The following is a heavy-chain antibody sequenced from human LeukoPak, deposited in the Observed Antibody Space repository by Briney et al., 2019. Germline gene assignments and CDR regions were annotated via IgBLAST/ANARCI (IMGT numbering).Heavy chain of an antibody. V-gene: IGHV4-61*02. D-gene: IGHD5-18*01. CDR2: IYTSGST. Sequence: SETLSLTCTVSGGSVSSDNYYWSWIRQPAGKGLEWIGRIYTSGSTNYNPSLKSRVTMSVDTSKNQFSLKLSSVTAADTAVYYCARDERIAMSFDYWGQGTLVTVSS. J-gene: IGHJ4*02. CDR3: ARDERIAMSFDY. CDR1: GGSVSSDNYY.